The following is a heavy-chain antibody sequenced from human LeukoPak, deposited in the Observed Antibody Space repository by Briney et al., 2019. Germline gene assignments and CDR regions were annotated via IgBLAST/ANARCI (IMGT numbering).Heavy chain of an antibody. V-gene: IGHV1-2*02. CDR3: ASGGSDDY. D-gene: IGHD2-15*01. CDR2: INPNSGGT. J-gene: IGHJ4*02. Sequence: ASAKVSCKASGYTFTGLYMHWGRQAPGQGLEWVGWINPNSGGTNYAQKFQGRVTMTRDTSISTAYMERGRLRSDDTAVYYCASGGSDDYWGQGTLVTVSS. CDR1: GYTFTGLY.